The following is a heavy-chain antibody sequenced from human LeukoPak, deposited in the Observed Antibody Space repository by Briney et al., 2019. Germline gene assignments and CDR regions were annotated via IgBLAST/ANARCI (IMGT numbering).Heavy chain of an antibody. Sequence: GESLQISFQVPGLHFSYFWIGWARTETGQGREWMVSIFPGDSESKYSPSFQGRVTFSVDKSITNAYLHWNSLEASDSAMYYCARHGRTERWSVDYWGQGTLVTVAS. CDR3: ARHGRTERWSVDY. D-gene: IGHD2-15*01. V-gene: IGHV5-51*01. J-gene: IGHJ4*02. CDR1: GLHFSYFW. CDR2: IFPGDSES.